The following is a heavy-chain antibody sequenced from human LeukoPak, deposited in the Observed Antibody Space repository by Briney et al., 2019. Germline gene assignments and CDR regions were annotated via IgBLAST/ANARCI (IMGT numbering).Heavy chain of an antibody. CDR2: ISYDGSNK. Sequence: PGKSLRLSCAASGFTFSSYGMHWVRQAPGKGLEWVAVISYDGSNKYYADSVKGRFTISRDNSKNTLYLQMNSLRAEDTAVYYCARTPMIVVVIAYFDYWGQGTLVTVSS. CDR3: ARTPMIVVVIAYFDY. CDR1: GFTFSSYG. V-gene: IGHV3-30*03. J-gene: IGHJ4*02. D-gene: IGHD3-22*01.